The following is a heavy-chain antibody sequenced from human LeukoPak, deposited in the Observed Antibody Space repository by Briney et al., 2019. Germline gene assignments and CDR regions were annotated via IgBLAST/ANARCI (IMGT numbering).Heavy chain of an antibody. J-gene: IGHJ6*02. CDR1: GYTFTSYT. V-gene: IGHV7-4-1*02. CDR3: ARGGYKGYSYGAYYYYGMDV. CDR2: FNTNTGNP. Sequence: GASVNVSCKASGYTFTSYTMNWVRQAPGQGLEWMGWFNTNTGNPTYAQGFTGRFVFSLDTSVSTAYLQISSLKAEDTAVYYCARGGYKGYSYGAYYYYGMDVWGQGTTVTVSS. D-gene: IGHD5-18*01.